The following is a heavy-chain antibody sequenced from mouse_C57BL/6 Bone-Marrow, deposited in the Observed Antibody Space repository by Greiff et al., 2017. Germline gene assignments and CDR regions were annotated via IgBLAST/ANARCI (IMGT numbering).Heavy chain of an antibody. J-gene: IGHJ2*01. CDR2: INPNNGGT. CDR1: GYTFTDYN. CDR3: ARKEGYALDY. D-gene: IGHD2-2*01. V-gene: IGHV1-22*01. Sequence: EVKLMESGPELVKPGASVKMSCKASGYTFTDYNMHWVKQSHGKSLEWIGYINPNNGGTSYNQKFKGKATLTVNKSSSTAYMELRSLTSEDSAVYYCARKEGYALDYWGQGTTLTVSS.